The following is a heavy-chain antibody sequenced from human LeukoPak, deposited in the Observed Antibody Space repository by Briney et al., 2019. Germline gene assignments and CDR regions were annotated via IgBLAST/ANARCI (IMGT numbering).Heavy chain of an antibody. J-gene: IGHJ4*02. CDR2: ISWSSGST. CDR3: AKDTASGSWFYFDY. Sequence: GGSLRLSCAASGFTFDDYAMHWVRQAPGKGLEWVSGISWSSGSTGYADSVKGRFTISRDNAKNSLYLQMNSLRAEDTALYYCAKDTASGSWFYFDYWGQGTLVTVSS. CDR1: GFTFDDYA. V-gene: IGHV3-9*01. D-gene: IGHD1-26*01.